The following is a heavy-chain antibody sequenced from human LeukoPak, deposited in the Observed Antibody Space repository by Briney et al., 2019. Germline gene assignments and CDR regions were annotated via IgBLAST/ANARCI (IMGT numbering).Heavy chain of an antibody. D-gene: IGHD6-19*01. V-gene: IGHV3-13*04. CDR1: GFSFNAHD. CDR3: ARDSSGWGLAV. Sequence: GGSLRLSCAAAGFSFNAHDMHWVRQATGRGLEWVSYIGRAGDTYYAGSVKGRFTISRDDAKNSLYLQLNSLGVGDTAVYFCARDSSGWGLAVWGQGTTVTVSS. J-gene: IGHJ6*02. CDR2: IGRAGDT.